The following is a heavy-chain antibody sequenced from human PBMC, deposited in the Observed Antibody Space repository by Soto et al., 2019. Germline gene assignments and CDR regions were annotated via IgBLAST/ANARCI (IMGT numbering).Heavy chain of an antibody. Sequence: QVQLVQSGGEVKKPGSSVTVSCKASGGTFSSYTISWVRQAPGQGLEWMGGIITIFGTANYAQKFLGRVTITADESTNTDYMELSSLRSEDTAVYYCARGNHRWLQLWYFDLWGRGTLVTVSS. D-gene: IGHD5-12*01. CDR2: IITIFGTA. CDR3: ARGNHRWLQLWYFDL. J-gene: IGHJ2*01. V-gene: IGHV1-69*12. CDR1: GGTFSSYT.